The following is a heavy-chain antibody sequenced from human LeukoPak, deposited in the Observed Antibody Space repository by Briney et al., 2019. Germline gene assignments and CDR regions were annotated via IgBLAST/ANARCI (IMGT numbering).Heavy chain of an antibody. Sequence: SETLSLTCTVSGGSISSYYWSWIRQPPGKGLEWIGYIYYSGSTYYNPSLKSRVTISVDTSKNQFSLKLSSVTAADTAVDYCARALYTSSSLDYWGQGTLVTVSS. CDR1: GGSISSYY. V-gene: IGHV4-59*08. CDR3: ARALYTSSSLDY. D-gene: IGHD6-6*01. J-gene: IGHJ4*02. CDR2: IYYSGST.